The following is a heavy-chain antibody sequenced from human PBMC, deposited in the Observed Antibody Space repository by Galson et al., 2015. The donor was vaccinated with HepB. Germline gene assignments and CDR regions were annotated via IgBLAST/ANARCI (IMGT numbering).Heavy chain of an antibody. CDR2: INPRGGST. Sequence: SVKVSCKASGYTFTGYYMHWVRQAPGQGLEWMGIINPRGGSTSSAQKFQGRVTMTRDTSTSTVYMELSSLRSEDTAVYYCARDGSHYYGMDLWGQGTTVTVSS. D-gene: IGHD3-10*01. CDR1: GYTFTGYY. CDR3: ARDGSHYYGMDL. J-gene: IGHJ6*02. V-gene: IGHV1-46*01.